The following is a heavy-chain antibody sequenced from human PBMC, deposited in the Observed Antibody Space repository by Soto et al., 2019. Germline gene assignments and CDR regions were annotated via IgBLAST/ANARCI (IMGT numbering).Heavy chain of an antibody. V-gene: IGHV1-2*02. CDR2: INPNSGGT. D-gene: IGHD1-1*01. CDR3: ARTDSLPTKYYFDY. CDR1: GYTFTGYY. J-gene: IGHJ4*02. Sequence: GASVKVSCKASGYTFTGYYMHCVRQAPGQGLEWMGWINPNSGGTNYAQKFQGRVTMTRDTSISTAYMELSRLRSDDTAVYYCARTDSLPTKYYFDYWGQGTLVTVSS.